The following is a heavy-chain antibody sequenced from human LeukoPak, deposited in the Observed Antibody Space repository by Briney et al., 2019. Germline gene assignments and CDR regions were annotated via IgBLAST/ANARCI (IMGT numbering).Heavy chain of an antibody. V-gene: IGHV4-31*03. Sequence: SETLSLTCTVSGGFISSGGYYWSWIRQHPGKGLEWIGYIYYSGSTYYNPSLKSRVTISVDTSKNQFSLKLSSVTAADTAVYYCASTSYYGSGTQVDVWGQGTTVTVSS. D-gene: IGHD3-10*01. CDR1: GGFISSGGYY. CDR3: ASTSYYGSGTQVDV. CDR2: IYYSGST. J-gene: IGHJ6*02.